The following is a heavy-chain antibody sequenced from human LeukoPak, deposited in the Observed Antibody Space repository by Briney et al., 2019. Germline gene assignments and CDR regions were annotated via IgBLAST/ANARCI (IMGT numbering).Heavy chain of an antibody. CDR1: GFSLRDYW. D-gene: IGHD3-10*01. Sequence: PGGSLRLSCAASGFSLRDYWLSWVRQAPGMGLEWVANIHQNGSDRYYVDSVKGRFTISRDNAKKSLYLQMNSLRVEDTAVYFCARLLWFGVGAFNYWGQGILVTVSS. J-gene: IGHJ4*02. CDR2: IHQNGSDR. V-gene: IGHV3-7*01. CDR3: ARLLWFGVGAFNY.